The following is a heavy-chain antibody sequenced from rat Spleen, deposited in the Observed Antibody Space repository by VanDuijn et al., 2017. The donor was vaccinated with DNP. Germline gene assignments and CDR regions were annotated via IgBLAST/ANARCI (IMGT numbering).Heavy chain of an antibody. D-gene: IGHD1-4*01. V-gene: IGHV5-31*01. CDR1: GFSFRGDW. CDR2: ITNSGGST. J-gene: IGHJ2*01. CDR3: AGRPPPTRGPFDY. Sequence: EVQLVESGGGPVQPGRSLKLSCVASGFSFRGDWLNWIRQAPGKGLEWVATITNSGGSTYYRDSVKGRFIISRNNARSTLYLQMDSLRSDDTATYYCAGRPPPTRGPFDYWGQGVMVTVSS.